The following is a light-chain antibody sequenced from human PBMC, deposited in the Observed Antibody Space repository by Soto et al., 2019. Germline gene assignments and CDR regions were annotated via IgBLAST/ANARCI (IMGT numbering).Light chain of an antibody. CDR3: HQYGSSPT. CDR2: GAS. V-gene: IGKV3-20*01. CDR1: QSVSSNY. J-gene: IGKJ4*01. Sequence: EIVLTQSPGTLSLSPGERATLSCRASQSVSSNYLAWYQQKPGQAPRLLIYGASSRATGIPHMFSGSGSGTDFTLTVSRLEPEDFAIYYCHQYGSSPTFGGGTKVEI.